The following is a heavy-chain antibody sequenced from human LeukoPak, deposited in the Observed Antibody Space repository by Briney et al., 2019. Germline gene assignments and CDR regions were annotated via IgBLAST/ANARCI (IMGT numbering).Heavy chain of an antibody. V-gene: IGHV4-34*01. CDR3: ARASEAVAGTQFSFDY. CDR1: GGSFSGYY. CDR2: INHSGST. Sequence: SETLSLTCAVYGGSFSGYYWSWIRQPPGKGLEWIGEINHSGSTNYNPSLKSRVTISVDTSKNQFSLKLSSVTAADTAVYYCARASEAVAGTQFSFDYWGQGTLVTVSS. D-gene: IGHD6-19*01. J-gene: IGHJ4*02.